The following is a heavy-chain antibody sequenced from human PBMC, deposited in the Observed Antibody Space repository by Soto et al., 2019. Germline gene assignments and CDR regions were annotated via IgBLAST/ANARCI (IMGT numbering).Heavy chain of an antibody. V-gene: IGHV1-46*01. D-gene: IGHD4-4*01. Sequence: ASVKFSCNSSGYTFTSYYMHWVPQAPGQGLEWMGIINPSGGSTSYAQKFQGRVTMARDTSTSTVYMELSSLRSEDTAVYYCARGRWNYSNPFDYWGQGNLVTASS. J-gene: IGHJ4*02. CDR2: INPSGGST. CDR1: GYTFTSYY. CDR3: ARGRWNYSNPFDY.